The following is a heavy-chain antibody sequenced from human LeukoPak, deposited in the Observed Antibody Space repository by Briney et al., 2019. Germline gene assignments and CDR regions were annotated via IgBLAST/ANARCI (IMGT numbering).Heavy chain of an antibody. Sequence: GGSLRLSCAASGFTFSSYAMHWVRQAPGKGLEWVAVISYDGSNKYYADSVKGRFTISRDNSKNTLYLQMNRLRAEDTAVYYCARDFGDYYDSSGNRYFDYWGQGTLVTVSS. J-gene: IGHJ4*02. V-gene: IGHV3-30-3*01. CDR3: ARDFGDYYDSSGNRYFDY. CDR1: GFTFSSYA. CDR2: ISYDGSNK. D-gene: IGHD3-22*01.